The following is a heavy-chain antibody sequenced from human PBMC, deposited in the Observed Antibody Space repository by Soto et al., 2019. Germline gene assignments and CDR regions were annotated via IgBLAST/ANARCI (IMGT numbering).Heavy chain of an antibody. CDR2: ISSGGTT. J-gene: IGHJ4*02. V-gene: IGHV4-31*03. CDR3: AREKLTARYFVAS. Sequence: QVQLQESGPGLVKPSQTLSLTCTVSGGPIRSGGDYWNWVRQHPGKGLEWIGHISSGGTTYYNPSLESRVAISEDTSKNQFSLTLRSVTAADTAVYFCAREKLTARYFVASWGQGILVTVSS. CDR1: GGPIRSGGDY. D-gene: IGHD2-21*02.